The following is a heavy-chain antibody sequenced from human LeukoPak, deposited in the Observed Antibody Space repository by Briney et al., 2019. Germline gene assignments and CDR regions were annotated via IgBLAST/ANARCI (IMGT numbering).Heavy chain of an antibody. CDR3: ARVRSKAVAVGRSDAFDI. D-gene: IGHD6-19*01. Sequence: GGSLRLSCAASGFTVSSNYMSWVRQAPGKGLEWVSGISWNSGSIGYADSVKGRFTISRDNAKNSLYLQMNSLRAEDTALYYCARVRSKAVAVGRSDAFDIWGQGTMVTVSS. V-gene: IGHV3-9*01. J-gene: IGHJ3*02. CDR2: ISWNSGSI. CDR1: GFTVSSNY.